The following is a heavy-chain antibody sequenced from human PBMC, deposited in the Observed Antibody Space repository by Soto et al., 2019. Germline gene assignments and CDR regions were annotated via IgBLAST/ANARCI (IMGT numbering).Heavy chain of an antibody. CDR1: GYTFISYG. CDR3: ARDQRYYGSGYYYSDS. CDR2: MSAFTGKA. D-gene: IGHD3-10*01. Sequence: QVQLVQSGAEVKKPGASVKVSCKASGYTFISYGISRVRQAPGQGLEWVGWMSAFTGKADYAQIFQDRVTMTTDTSTSTAYMELRSLRSDDTAVYYCARDQRYYGSGYYYSDSWGQGTLVTVSS. J-gene: IGHJ1*01. V-gene: IGHV1-18*04.